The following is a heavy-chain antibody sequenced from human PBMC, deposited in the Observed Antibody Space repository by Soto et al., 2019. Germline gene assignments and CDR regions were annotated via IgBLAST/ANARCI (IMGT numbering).Heavy chain of an antibody. J-gene: IGHJ4*02. CDR1: GYTFNSYD. CDR3: ARGDHSSSSNY. Sequence: GASVKVSCKASGYTFNSYDINLVLQATGQGLEWMGWMNPNSGNTGYAQKFQGRVTMTRNTSISTAYMELSSLRSEDTAVYYCARGDHSSSSNYWAQGTLVTVSS. CDR2: MNPNSGNT. V-gene: IGHV1-8*01. D-gene: IGHD6-6*01.